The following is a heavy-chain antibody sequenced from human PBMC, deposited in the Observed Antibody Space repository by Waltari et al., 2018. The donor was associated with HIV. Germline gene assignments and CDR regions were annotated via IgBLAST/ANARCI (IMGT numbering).Heavy chain of an antibody. CDR3: SRSESSTWANLDF. J-gene: IGHJ4*02. Sequence: QVQLVQSGTEVRNPGASVTVACRTSGYTFGAYHLHWVRQAPGEGCEWVGWSKPGKGDTDYAQKFQGCVTMPKGTSSNTVYLTLNRLRSDDTAIYYCSRSESSTWANLDFWGQGTLVSVSS. CDR1: GYTFGAYH. V-gene: IGHV1-2*04. D-gene: IGHD3-10*01. CDR2: SKPGKGDT.